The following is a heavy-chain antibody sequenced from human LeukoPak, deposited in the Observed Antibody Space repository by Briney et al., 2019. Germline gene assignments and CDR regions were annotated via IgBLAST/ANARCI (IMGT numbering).Heavy chain of an antibody. CDR1: GGSISSYY. CDR2: IYTSGST. D-gene: IGHD6-13*01. J-gene: IGHJ3*02. Sequence: SGTLSLTCTVSGGSISSYYWSWIRQPAGKGLEWIGRIYTSGSTNYNPSLKSRVTMSVDTSKNQFSLKLSSVTAADTAVYYCARVVGSSWYEREDDAFDIWGQGTMVTVSS. V-gene: IGHV4-4*07. CDR3: ARVVGSSWYEREDDAFDI.